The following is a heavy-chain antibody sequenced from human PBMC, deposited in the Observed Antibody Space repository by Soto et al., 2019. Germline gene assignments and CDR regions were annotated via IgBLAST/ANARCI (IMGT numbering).Heavy chain of an antibody. V-gene: IGHV1-3*01. CDR3: ARAHERYNWNHSSLDI. D-gene: IGHD1-20*01. CDR2: INAGNGNT. J-gene: IGHJ3*02. CDR1: GYTFTSYA. Sequence: ASVKVSCKASGYTFTSYAMHWVRQAPGQRLEWMGWINAGNGNTKYSQKFQGRVTITRDTSASTAYMELSSLRSEDTAVYYCARAHERYNWNHSSLDIWGQGTMVTVSS.